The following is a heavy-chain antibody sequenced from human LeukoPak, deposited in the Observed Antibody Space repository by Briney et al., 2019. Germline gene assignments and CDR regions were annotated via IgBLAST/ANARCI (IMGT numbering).Heavy chain of an antibody. J-gene: IGHJ6*03. CDR2: IKQDESER. Sequence: GGSLRLSCEGSGFSFSSYWMTWVRQSPGKGPEWVANIKQDESERYTVDSVKGRFTISRDNAKNSVYLNMNSLRAEDTALYYCARLSAYYYGSFFYYYMDVWGKGTTVTISS. V-gene: IGHV3-7*01. CDR1: GFSFSSYW. CDR3: ARLSAYYYGSFFYYYMDV. D-gene: IGHD3-10*01.